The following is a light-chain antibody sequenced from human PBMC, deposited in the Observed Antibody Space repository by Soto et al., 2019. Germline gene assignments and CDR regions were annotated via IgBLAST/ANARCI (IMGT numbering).Light chain of an antibody. CDR1: QSISSS. CDR2: AAS. J-gene: IGKJ1*01. CDR3: QQYNTWPGT. Sequence: EIVMTRSPATLSVSPGERATLSCRASQSISSSLAWYQQKPGQAPRLLIHAASTRATGIPARFSGSGSGTQFTLTISSLQSEDFGTYYCQQYNTWPGTFGQVTKVEIK. V-gene: IGKV3-15*01.